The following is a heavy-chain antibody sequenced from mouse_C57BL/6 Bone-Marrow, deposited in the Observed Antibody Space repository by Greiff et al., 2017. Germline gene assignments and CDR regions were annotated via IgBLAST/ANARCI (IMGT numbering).Heavy chain of an antibody. CDR2: ISSGGSYT. Sequence: EVQRVESGGDLVKPGASLKLSCAASGFTFSSYGMSWVRQTPDKRLEWVATISSGGSYTYYPDSVKGRFTISRDKAKNTLYLQMSSLKSEATAMYYCARRCGSGYWYFDVWGTGTTATVSS. J-gene: IGHJ1*03. CDR1: GFTFSSYG. V-gene: IGHV5-6*01. CDR3: ARRCGSGYWYFDV. D-gene: IGHD6-1*01.